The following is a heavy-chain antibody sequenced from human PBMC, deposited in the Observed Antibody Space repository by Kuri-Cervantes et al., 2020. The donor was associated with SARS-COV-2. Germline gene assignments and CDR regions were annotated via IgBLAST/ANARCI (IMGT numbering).Heavy chain of an antibody. V-gene: IGHV4-59*01. J-gene: IGHJ6*03. Sequence: SETLSLTCTVSGGSISSYYWSWIRQPPGKGLEWIGYIYYSGSTNYNPSLKSRVTISVDTSKNQFSLKLSSVTAADTAVYYCAREGSIYSSSSWEGDYYYYYMDVWGKGTTVTVSS. CDR3: AREGSIYSSSSWEGDYYYYYMDV. CDR1: GGSISSYY. D-gene: IGHD6-13*01. CDR2: IYYSGST.